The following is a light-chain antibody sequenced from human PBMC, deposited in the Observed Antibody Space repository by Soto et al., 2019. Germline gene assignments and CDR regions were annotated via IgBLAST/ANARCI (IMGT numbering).Light chain of an antibody. CDR3: QQHAFLPIT. Sequence: ERILTDSADSLSLYTGERATLSCRASQSVSSSYLAWYQQKPGQAPRLLNYGASSRATGIPARFSGAGSGTDFTLTISRLEPEDFVLYYCQQHAFLPITVGQGTRLEIK. J-gene: IGKJ5*01. CDR1: QSVSSSY. CDR2: GAS. V-gene: IGKV3-20*01.